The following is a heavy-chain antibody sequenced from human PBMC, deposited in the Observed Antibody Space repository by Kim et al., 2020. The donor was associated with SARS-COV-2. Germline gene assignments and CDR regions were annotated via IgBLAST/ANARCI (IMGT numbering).Heavy chain of an antibody. CDR2: IYSGGST. Sequence: GGSLRLSCAPSGFSVSTNDMSWVRQAPGKGLEWVSVIYSGGSTSYADFVKGRFTISRDNSKNTLYLQMNSLRAEDTAVYYCAREGRSENYGMDGWGQGTT. CDR3: AREGRSENYGMDG. CDR1: GFSVSTND. V-gene: IGHV3-53*01. J-gene: IGHJ6*02.